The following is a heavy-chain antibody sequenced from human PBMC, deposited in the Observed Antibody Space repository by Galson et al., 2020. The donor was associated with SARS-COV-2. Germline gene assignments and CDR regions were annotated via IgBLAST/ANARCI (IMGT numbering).Heavy chain of an antibody. CDR1: GFTFSSYA. CDR3: ARGYSYGVTFDY. Sequence: GGSLRLSCAASGFTFSSYAMHWVRQAPGKGLEWVAVISYDGSNKYYADSVKGRFTISRDNSKNTLYLQMNSLRAEDTAVYYCARGYSYGVTFDYWGQGTLVTVSS. V-gene: IGHV3-30*04. J-gene: IGHJ4*02. D-gene: IGHD5-18*01. CDR2: ISYDGSNK.